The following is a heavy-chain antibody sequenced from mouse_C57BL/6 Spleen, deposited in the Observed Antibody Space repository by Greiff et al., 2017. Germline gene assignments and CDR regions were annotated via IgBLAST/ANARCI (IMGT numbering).Heavy chain of an antibody. CDR3: ARDNYYGSSWFAY. CDR2: ISYDGSN. Sequence: EVKLEESGPGLVKPSPSLSLTCSVTGYSITSGYYWNWIRQFPGNKLEWMGYISYDGSNNYNPSLRNRISITRDTSKNQFFLKLNSVTTEDTATYYCARDNYYGSSWFAYWGQGTLVTVSA. V-gene: IGHV3-6*01. D-gene: IGHD1-1*01. J-gene: IGHJ3*01. CDR1: GYSITSGYY.